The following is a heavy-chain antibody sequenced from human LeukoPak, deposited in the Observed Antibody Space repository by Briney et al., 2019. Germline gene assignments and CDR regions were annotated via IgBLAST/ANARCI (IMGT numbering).Heavy chain of an antibody. CDR2: IYYSGST. D-gene: IGHD3-22*01. CDR1: GGSISSGDYY. V-gene: IGHV4-30-4*08. Sequence: PSQTLSLTCTVSGGSISSGDYYWSWIPQPPGKGLEWIGYIYYSGSTYYNPSLKSRGTISVDTSKNQFSLKLSSVTAADTAVYYCARGGYYDSSSDWFDPWGQGTLVTVSS. J-gene: IGHJ5*02. CDR3: ARGGYYDSSSDWFDP.